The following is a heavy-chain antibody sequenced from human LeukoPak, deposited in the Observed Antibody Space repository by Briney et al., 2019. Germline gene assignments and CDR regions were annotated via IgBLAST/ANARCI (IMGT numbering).Heavy chain of an antibody. CDR2: IDLSGSVL. V-gene: IGHV3-48*04. CDR1: GFTFSDYT. Sequence: GGSLRLSCAASGFTFSDYTMNWVRQAPGKGLEWVSYIDLSGSVLYYVDSVKGRFTISRDNAKNSLYLQMNSLRAEDTALYYCAKDRDSSGFDAFDIWGQGTMVTVSS. D-gene: IGHD3-22*01. J-gene: IGHJ3*02. CDR3: AKDRDSSGFDAFDI.